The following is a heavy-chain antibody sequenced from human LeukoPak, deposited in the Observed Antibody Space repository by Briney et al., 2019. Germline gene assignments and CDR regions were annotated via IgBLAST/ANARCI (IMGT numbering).Heavy chain of an antibody. J-gene: IGHJ4*02. Sequence: GASVKVSCKASGYTFTSYGISWVRQAPGQGLEWMGWISAYNGNTNYAQKLQGRVTMTTDTSTSTAYMELRSLRSDDTAVYYCARDLEWELPVGDYFDYWGQGTLVTVSS. D-gene: IGHD1-26*01. CDR2: ISAYNGNT. CDR1: GYTFTSYG. CDR3: ARDLEWELPVGDYFDY. V-gene: IGHV1-18*01.